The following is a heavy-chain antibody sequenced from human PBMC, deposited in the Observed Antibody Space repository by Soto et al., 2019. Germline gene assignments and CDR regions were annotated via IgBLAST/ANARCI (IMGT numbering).Heavy chain of an antibody. Sequence: GGSLRLSCAASGFTFSSYAMSWVRQAPGKGLEWVSAISGSGGSTYYADSVKGRFTISRDNSKNTLYLQTNSLRAEDTAVYYCAKDDYNHDAFDIWGQGTMVTVSS. CDR2: ISGSGGST. J-gene: IGHJ3*02. CDR1: GFTFSSYA. CDR3: AKDDYNHDAFDI. V-gene: IGHV3-23*01. D-gene: IGHD4-4*01.